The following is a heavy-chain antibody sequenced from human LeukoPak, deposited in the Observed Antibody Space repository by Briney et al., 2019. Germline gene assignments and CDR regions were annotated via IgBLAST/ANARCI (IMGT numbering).Heavy chain of an antibody. D-gene: IGHD4-17*01. CDR2: ISGSGGST. J-gene: IGHJ3*02. CDR1: GFTFSSYA. CDR3: AKVTGDYGAFDI. V-gene: IGHV3-23*01. Sequence: GGSLRLSCAASGFTFSSYAMSWVRQAPGKGLEWVSAISGSGGSTYYADSVKGRFTISGDNSKNTLYLQMNSLRAEDTAVHYCAKVTGDYGAFDIWGQGTMVTVSS.